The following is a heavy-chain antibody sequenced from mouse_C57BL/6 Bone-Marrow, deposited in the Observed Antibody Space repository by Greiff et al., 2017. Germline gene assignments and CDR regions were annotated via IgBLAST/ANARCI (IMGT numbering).Heavy chain of an antibody. J-gene: IGHJ4*01. CDR2: IDPANGNT. CDR3: ARSNEILRPYYAMDY. D-gene: IGHD1-2*01. Sequence: VQLQQSVAELVRPGASVKLSCTASGFNIKNTYMHWVKQRPEPGLEWIGRIDPANGNTTYAPKFQGKATITADTSSNTAYLQLSSLTSEDTAIYYGARSNEILRPYYAMDYWGQGTSVTVSS. V-gene: IGHV14-3*01. CDR1: GFNIKNTY.